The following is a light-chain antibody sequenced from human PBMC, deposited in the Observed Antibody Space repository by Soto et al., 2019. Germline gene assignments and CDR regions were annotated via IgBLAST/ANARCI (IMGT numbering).Light chain of an antibody. Sequence: DIQMTQSPSTLSASVGDRVTITCRASQSVDTCLAWYQQKPGKAAHLLIYKASSLETGVPSRFSGSRSVTEFTLTISSLQTDDYASSYCQQLYRNPWTFGQGTKAETK. V-gene: IGKV1-5*03. CDR3: QQLYRNPWT. CDR2: KAS. J-gene: IGKJ1*01. CDR1: QSVDTC.